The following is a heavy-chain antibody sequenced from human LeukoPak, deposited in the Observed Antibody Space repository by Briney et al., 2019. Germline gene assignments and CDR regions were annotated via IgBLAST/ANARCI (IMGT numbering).Heavy chain of an antibody. V-gene: IGHV4-59*01. CDR1: GGSISSYY. J-gene: IGHJ5*02. D-gene: IGHD6-6*01. CDR3: ARASSIAARRYNWFDP. Sequence: SETLSLTCTVSGGSISSYYWSWIRQPPGKGLEWIGYIYYSGSTNYNPSLKSRVTISVDTSKNQFSLKLSSVTAADTAVYYCARASSIAARRYNWFDPWGQGTLVTVSS. CDR2: IYYSGST.